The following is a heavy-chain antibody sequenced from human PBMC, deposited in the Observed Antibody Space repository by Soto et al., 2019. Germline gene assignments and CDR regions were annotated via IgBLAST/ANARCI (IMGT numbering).Heavy chain of an antibody. V-gene: IGHV1-69*13. Sequence: SVKVSCKASGGTFNSYGISWVRQAPGQGLDWMGVIIPLYGTANYAQKFQGRVTITADESTSTAYMELSSLRSEDTAVYYCARENYYESSVYYGFDAFDIWGKGKMVTVPS. CDR3: ARENYYESSVYYGFDAFDI. J-gene: IGHJ3*02. CDR2: IIPLYGTA. D-gene: IGHD3-22*01. CDR1: GGTFNSYG.